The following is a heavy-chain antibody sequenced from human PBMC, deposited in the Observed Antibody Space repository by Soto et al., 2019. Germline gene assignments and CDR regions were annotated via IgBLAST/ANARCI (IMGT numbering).Heavy chain of an antibody. CDR1: GYTFTSYY. D-gene: IGHD2-15*01. CDR3: ARDYSVLPDAFDI. V-gene: IGHV1-46*01. J-gene: IGHJ3*02. Sequence: ASVKVSCKASGYTFTSYYMHWVRQAPGRGLEWMGIINPSGGSTSYAQKFQGRVTMTRDTSTSTVYMELSSLRSEDTAVYYCARDYSVLPDAFDIWGQGTMVTVS. CDR2: INPSGGST.